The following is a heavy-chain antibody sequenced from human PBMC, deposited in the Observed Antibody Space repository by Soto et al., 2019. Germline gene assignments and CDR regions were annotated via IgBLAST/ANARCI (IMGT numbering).Heavy chain of an antibody. J-gene: IGHJ4*02. V-gene: IGHV3-33*01. Sequence: VQLVESGGGLVQPGRSLRLSCTASGFTFTDFGMHWVRQAPGKGLEWVALIWYDGSKRYYADSVKGRFTISRDTSKNVVYLQMNSLRAEDTALYYCARDYCSTSSCYDYWGQGSLVIVSS. CDR1: GFTFTDFG. CDR3: ARDYCSTSSCYDY. CDR2: IWYDGSKR. D-gene: IGHD2-2*01.